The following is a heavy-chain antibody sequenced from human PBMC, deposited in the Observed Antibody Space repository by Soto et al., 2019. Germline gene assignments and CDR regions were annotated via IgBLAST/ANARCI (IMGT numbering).Heavy chain of an antibody. CDR2: IYYSGST. V-gene: IGHV4-59*08. CDR1: GGSISSYY. CDR3: ARASDYDGRYFQH. D-gene: IGHD4-17*01. J-gene: IGHJ1*01. Sequence: PSETLSLTCTVSGGSISSYYWSWIRQPPGKGLEWIGYIYYSGSTNYNPSLKSRVTISVDTSKNQFSLKLSSVTAADTAVYYCARASDYDGRYFQHWGQGTLVTVSS.